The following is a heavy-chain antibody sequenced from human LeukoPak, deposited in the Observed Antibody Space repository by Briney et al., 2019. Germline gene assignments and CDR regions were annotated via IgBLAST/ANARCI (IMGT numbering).Heavy chain of an antibody. D-gene: IGHD1-1*01. CDR1: GYTFTSYG. CDR3: ARDHNWVVDY. V-gene: IGHV1-18*01. J-gene: IGHJ4*02. Sequence: ASVKVSCKASGYTFTSYGIRWVRQAPGQGLEWMGWISTYNGDTNYAQKLQGRVTMTTDTSTSTAYMAQRSLRSDDTAVYYCARDHNWVVDYWGQGTLVTVSS. CDR2: ISTYNGDT.